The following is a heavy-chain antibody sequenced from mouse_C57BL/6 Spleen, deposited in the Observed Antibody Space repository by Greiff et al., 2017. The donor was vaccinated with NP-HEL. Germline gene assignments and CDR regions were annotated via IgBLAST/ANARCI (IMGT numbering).Heavy chain of an antibody. V-gene: IGHV1-22*01. J-gene: IGHJ2*01. Sequence: EVKLQESGPELVKPGASVKMSCKASGYTFTDYNMHWVKQSHGKSLEWIGYINPNNGGTSYNQKFKGKATLTVNKSSSTAYMELRSLTSEDSAVYYCARGGGYYDYFDYWGQGTTLTVSS. CDR1: GYTFTDYN. CDR3: ARGGGYYDYFDY. CDR2: INPNNGGT. D-gene: IGHD2-3*01.